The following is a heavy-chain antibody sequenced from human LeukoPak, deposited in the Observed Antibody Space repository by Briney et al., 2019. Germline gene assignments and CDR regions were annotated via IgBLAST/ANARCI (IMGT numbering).Heavy chain of an antibody. CDR1: GGSISSSSYY. J-gene: IGHJ4*02. V-gene: IGHV4-39*07. CDR2: IYYSGST. D-gene: IGHD4-17*01. Sequence: SETLSLTCTVSGGSISSSSYYWGWIRQPPGKGLEWIGSIYYSGSTYYNPSLKSRVTISVDTSKNQFSLKLSSVTAADTAVYYCARDSTVTSLPFDYWGQGTLVTVSS. CDR3: ARDSTVTSLPFDY.